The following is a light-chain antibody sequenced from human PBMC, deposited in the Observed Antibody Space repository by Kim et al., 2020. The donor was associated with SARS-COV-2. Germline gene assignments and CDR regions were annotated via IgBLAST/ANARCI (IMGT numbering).Light chain of an antibody. CDR3: QQAISFPIT. CDR2: AAS. Sequence: DIQMTQSPSSVSASVGDRVTITCRASQDVSSWLAWYQQKPGKAPNLLIFAASSLQSGVPSRFSGSGSGTDFTLTINSLQPEDFATYFCQQAISFPITFGQGTRLEIK. V-gene: IGKV1-12*01. CDR1: QDVSSW. J-gene: IGKJ5*01.